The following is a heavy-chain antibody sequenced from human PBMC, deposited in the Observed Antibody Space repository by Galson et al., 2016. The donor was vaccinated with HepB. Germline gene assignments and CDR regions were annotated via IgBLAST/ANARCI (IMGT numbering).Heavy chain of an antibody. CDR2: INQDASGK. Sequence: SLRLSCAASGFTISAYWMSWVRQAPGKGLEWVASINQDASGKYYVDSLKGRFSISSDNVKNTLWLQMSGLRVDDTSMYYCASGYTSGVWGQGTMVTVSS. CDR1: GFTISAYW. CDR3: ASGYTSGV. D-gene: IGHD6-19*01. J-gene: IGHJ3*01. V-gene: IGHV3-7*01.